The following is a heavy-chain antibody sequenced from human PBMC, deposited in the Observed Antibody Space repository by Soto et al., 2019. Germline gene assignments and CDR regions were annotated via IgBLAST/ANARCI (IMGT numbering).Heavy chain of an antibody. D-gene: IGHD2-2*01. Sequence: ASVKVSCKASGYTFTSYGISWVRQAPGQGLEWMGWISAYNGNTNYAQKLQGRVTMTTDTSTSTAYMELMSLRSDDTAVYYCARARGLGYTAAAFDIWGQGTMVTVSS. CDR3: ARARGLGYTAAAFDI. CDR1: GYTFTSYG. CDR2: ISAYNGNT. V-gene: IGHV1-18*01. J-gene: IGHJ3*02.